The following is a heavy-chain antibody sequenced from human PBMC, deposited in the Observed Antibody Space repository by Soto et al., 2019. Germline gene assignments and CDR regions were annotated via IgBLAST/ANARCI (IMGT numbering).Heavy chain of an antibody. CDR1: GFSITNTW. J-gene: IGHJ4*02. Sequence: EVQLVESGGGLVQPGGSLRLSCAASGFSITNTWMNWVRQAPGKGLEWVGRVKSKADGGTADYAAPVTGRFTVSRDDSNNTQYLQRNRLKMEDTAVYYCNSYPDFWGGHTPVWGQGTLVTVSS. CDR2: VKSKADGGTA. V-gene: IGHV3-15*07. CDR3: NSYPDFWGGHTPV. D-gene: IGHD3-3*01.